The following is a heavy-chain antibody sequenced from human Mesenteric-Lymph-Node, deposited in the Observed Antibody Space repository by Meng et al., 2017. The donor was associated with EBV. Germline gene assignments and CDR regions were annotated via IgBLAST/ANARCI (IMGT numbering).Heavy chain of an antibody. Sequence: QPPLPESGPGLVKPSETLSLTCTVSGDSLSTRAYYWGWVRQPPGRGLEWIGTIYYSGSTYTNPPLKSRVTISLDTSKNQFSLNLGSVTAADTAVYYCAREGFTFGGSLAIDSWGQGTLVTVSS. V-gene: IGHV4-39*07. CDR2: IYYSGST. D-gene: IGHD3-16*01. CDR1: GDSLSTRAYY. J-gene: IGHJ5*01. CDR3: AREGFTFGGSLAIDS.